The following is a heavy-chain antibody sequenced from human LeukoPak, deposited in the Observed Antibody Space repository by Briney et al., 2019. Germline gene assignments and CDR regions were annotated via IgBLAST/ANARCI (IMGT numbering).Heavy chain of an antibody. CDR3: ARDRADSSSWYWYFDL. CDR2: INQDGSEK. D-gene: IGHD6-13*01. Sequence: GGSLRLSCGASGFTFSNSWMTWVRQAPGKGLEWVANINQDGSEKYSVDSVEGRFTISRDNAKNSLYLQMNSLRAEDTAVYYCARDRADSSSWYWYFDLWGRGTLVTVSS. V-gene: IGHV3-7*05. J-gene: IGHJ2*01. CDR1: GFTFSNSW.